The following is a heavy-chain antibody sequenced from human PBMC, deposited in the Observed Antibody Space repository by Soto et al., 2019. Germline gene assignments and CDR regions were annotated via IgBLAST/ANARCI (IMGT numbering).Heavy chain of an antibody. CDR1: GFTFSSYS. CDR3: ARERCLEWAGWFDP. CDR2: ISSSSSYI. D-gene: IGHD3-3*01. J-gene: IGHJ5*02. V-gene: IGHV3-21*01. Sequence: EVQLVESGGGLVKPGGALRLSCAASGFTFSSYSMNWVRQAPGKGLEWVSSISSSSSYIYYADSVKGRFTISRDNAKNSLYLQMHSLRAEDTAVYYCARERCLEWAGWFDPWGQGTLGTVSS.